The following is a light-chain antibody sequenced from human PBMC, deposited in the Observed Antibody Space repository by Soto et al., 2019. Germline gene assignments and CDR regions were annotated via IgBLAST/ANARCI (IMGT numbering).Light chain of an antibody. V-gene: IGKV3-15*01. J-gene: IGKJ1*01. CDR3: QQYFEWPPMT. Sequence: EVVVTQSPATLSVSPGERATLSCRASETVATNLAWYQQKPGQAPRLLISGASTRAAGISDRFRGSGSGTEFTLTISSLRSEDSAIYYCQQYFEWPPMTFGQGTKV. CDR2: GAS. CDR1: ETVATN.